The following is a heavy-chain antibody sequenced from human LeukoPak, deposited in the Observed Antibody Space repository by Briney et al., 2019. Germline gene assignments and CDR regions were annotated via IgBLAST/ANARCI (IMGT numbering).Heavy chain of an antibody. CDR1: GFTFSSYS. D-gene: IGHD6-13*01. J-gene: IGHJ4*02. CDR3: ARISSSWSNLDY. CDR2: ISSSGSTI. Sequence: GGSLRLSCAASGFTFSSYSMNWVRQAPGKGLEWVSYISSSGSTIYYADSVKGRFTISRDNAKNSPYLQMNSLRAEDTAVYYCARISSSWSNLDYWGQGTLVTVSS. V-gene: IGHV3-48*04.